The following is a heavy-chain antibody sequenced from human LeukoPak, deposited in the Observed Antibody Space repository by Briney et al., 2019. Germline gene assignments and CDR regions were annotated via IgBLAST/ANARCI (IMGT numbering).Heavy chain of an antibody. Sequence: GGSLRLSCAASGFTFSSYEMNWVRQAPGKGLEWVSYISSSGSTIYYADSVKGRFTFSRDNAGNSLYLQMNSLRVEDTAVYYCARSMITFGGAIDYWGQGTQVTVSS. CDR1: GFTFSSYE. D-gene: IGHD3-16*01. CDR3: ARSMITFGGAIDY. J-gene: IGHJ4*02. V-gene: IGHV3-48*03. CDR2: ISSSGSTI.